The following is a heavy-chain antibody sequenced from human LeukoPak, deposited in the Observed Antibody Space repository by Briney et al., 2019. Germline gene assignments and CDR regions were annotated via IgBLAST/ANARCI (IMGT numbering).Heavy chain of an antibody. CDR3: AKERLYYYGSGSPSYFDY. CDR2: ISGSGGST. J-gene: IGHJ4*02. D-gene: IGHD3-10*01. CDR1: GFTFSSYW. V-gene: IGHV3-23*01. Sequence: PGGSLRLSCAASGFTFSSYWMSWVRQAPGKGLEWVSAISGSGGSTYFADSVKGRFTISRDNSKNTLYLQMNSLRAEDTAVYYCAKERLYYYGSGSPSYFDYWGQGTLVTVSS.